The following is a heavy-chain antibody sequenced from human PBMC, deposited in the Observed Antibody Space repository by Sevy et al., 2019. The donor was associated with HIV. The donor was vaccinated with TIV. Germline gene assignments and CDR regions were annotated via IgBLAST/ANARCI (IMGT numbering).Heavy chain of an antibody. V-gene: IGHV3-11*01. J-gene: IGHJ4*02. CDR3: IGRPYSSAYSWSYHFDY. D-gene: IGHD3-16*01. CDR1: GFTFSDYY. Sequence: GGSLRLSCAASGFTFSDYYMSWIRQAPGKGLEWISYISGSSSAIVYADSVKGRFAISRNNAKNSLYLHMDNLRAEDTAVYFCIGRPYSSAYSWSYHFDYWGQGTLVTVSS. CDR2: ISGSSSAI.